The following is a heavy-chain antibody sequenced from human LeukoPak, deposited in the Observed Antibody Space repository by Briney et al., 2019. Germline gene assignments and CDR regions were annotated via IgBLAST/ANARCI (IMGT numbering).Heavy chain of an antibody. D-gene: IGHD6-13*01. J-gene: IGHJ5*02. CDR2: ISDSGGNT. CDR3: AKDASSWPPNNWFDP. Sequence: GGSLRLSCAASGFTFSSFAMSWVRQAPGKGLEWVSAISDSGGNTYYADSVKGRFTISRDNSKNTLYLQMNSLRADDTAVYYCAKDASSWPPNNWFDPWGQGILVSVSS. V-gene: IGHV3-23*01. CDR1: GFTFSSFA.